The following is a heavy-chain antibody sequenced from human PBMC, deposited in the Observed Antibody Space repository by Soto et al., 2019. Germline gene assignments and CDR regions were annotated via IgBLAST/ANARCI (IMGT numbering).Heavy chain of an antibody. CDR3: AKCSIEYSASVDH. CDR1: GFSFNSYA. Sequence: EVQLLESGGGLVQPGGSLRLACAACGFSFNSYAMVWVRQAPGKWLEWVSVISASGGSSYSADSGKVRLTISSDKSKNVLSLEMNNLRDEDTATYFCAKCSIEYSASVDHLGQGTLVLVSS. V-gene: IGHV3-23*01. J-gene: IGHJ4*02. D-gene: IGHD5-12*01. CDR2: ISASGGSS.